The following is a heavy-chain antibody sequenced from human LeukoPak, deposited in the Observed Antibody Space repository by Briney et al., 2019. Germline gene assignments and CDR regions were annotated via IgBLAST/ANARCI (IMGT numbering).Heavy chain of an antibody. CDR3: ARVIADHYFDY. V-gene: IGHV4-38-2*02. CDR1: GYSISSGYY. CDR2: IYHSGST. D-gene: IGHD6-13*01. Sequence: PSETLSLTCTVSGYSISSGYYWGWIRQPPGKGLEWIGSIYHSGSTYYNPSLKSRVTISVDTSKNQFSLKLSSVTAADTAVYYCARVIADHYFDYWGQGTLVTVSS. J-gene: IGHJ4*02.